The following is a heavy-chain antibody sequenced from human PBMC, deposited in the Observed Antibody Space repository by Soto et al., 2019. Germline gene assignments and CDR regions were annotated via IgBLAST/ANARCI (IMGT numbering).Heavy chain of an antibody. V-gene: IGHV4-59*01. Sequence: SETLSLTCTVSGGSISSYYWSWIRQPPGKGLEWIGYIYYSGSTNYNPSLKSRVTISVDTSKNQFSLKLSSVTAADTAVYYCARRLAAAFDMRASGQEGYYYYMDVWGKGTTVTVSS. J-gene: IGHJ6*03. CDR3: ARRLAAAFDMRASGQEGYYYYMDV. CDR2: IYYSGST. D-gene: IGHD6-13*01. CDR1: GGSISSYY.